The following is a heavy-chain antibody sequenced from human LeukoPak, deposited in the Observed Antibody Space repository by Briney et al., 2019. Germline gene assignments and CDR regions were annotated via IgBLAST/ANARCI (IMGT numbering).Heavy chain of an antibody. CDR1: GYTFTSYD. V-gene: IGHV1-8*01. Sequence: GASVKVSCKASGYTFTSYDINWVRQATGQGLELMGRMNPNSGNTDYAQKFQGRVSLTRDTSISTAYMELSGLRSEDTAIYYCARVPGDDFWSGFRSDGIDIWGQGTMVTVSS. D-gene: IGHD3-3*01. CDR3: ARVPGDDFWSGFRSDGIDI. CDR2: MNPNSGNT. J-gene: IGHJ3*02.